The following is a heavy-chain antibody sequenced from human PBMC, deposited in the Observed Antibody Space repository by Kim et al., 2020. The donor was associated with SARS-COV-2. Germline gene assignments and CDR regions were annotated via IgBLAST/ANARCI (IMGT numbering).Heavy chain of an antibody. V-gene: IGHV4-34*01. D-gene: IGHD6-13*01. J-gene: IGHJ6*03. CDR2: INHSGST. CDR3: ARRGSWPYYYYYMDV. Sequence: SETLSLTCAVYGGSFSGYYWSWIRQPPGKGLEWIGEINHSGSTNYNPSLKSRVTISVDTSKNQFSLKLSSVTAADTAVYYCARRGSWPYYYYYMDVWGKGTTVTVSS. CDR1: GGSFSGYY.